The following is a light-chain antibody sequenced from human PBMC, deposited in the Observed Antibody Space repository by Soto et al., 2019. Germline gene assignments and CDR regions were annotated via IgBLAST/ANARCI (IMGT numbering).Light chain of an antibody. J-gene: IGKJ4*01. Sequence: DIQITQSPSPLSSSLGDRVTITCRASQGISNYLAWYQQKPGKVPKLLIYAESTLQSGVPSRFSGSGSGTDFPLTISSLQPEDVASYYCPKYSSASTFGGGTQVDIK. V-gene: IGKV1-27*01. CDR1: QGISNY. CDR2: AES. CDR3: PKYSSAST.